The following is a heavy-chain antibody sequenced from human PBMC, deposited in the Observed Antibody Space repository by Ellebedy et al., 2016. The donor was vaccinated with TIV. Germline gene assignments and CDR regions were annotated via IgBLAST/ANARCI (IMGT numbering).Heavy chain of an antibody. CDR2: IRGKNDGGTT. CDR3: TTDLAWTGGDC. V-gene: IGHV3-15*01. J-gene: IGHJ4*02. Sequence: PGGSLRLSCEASGLTFSHAWINWVRQAPGKGPEWVGRIRGKNDGGTTDYAAPVNGRITISRDDSKSTVYLQLNSLKTEDTAVYYCTTDLAWTGGDCWGQGTLVTVS. CDR1: GLTFSHAW. D-gene: IGHD1-1*01.